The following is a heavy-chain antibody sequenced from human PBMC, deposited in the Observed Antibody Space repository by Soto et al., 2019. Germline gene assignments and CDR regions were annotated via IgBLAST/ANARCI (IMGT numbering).Heavy chain of an antibody. J-gene: IGHJ6*02. CDR2: ISYDGSNK. D-gene: IGHD5-18*01. CDR3: ARDYGSYGPYYYYGMDV. Sequence: GSLRLSCAASGFTFSSYAMHWVRQAAGKGLEWVAVISYDGSNKYYADSVKGRFTISRDNSKNTLYLQMNSLRAEDTAVYYCARDYGSYGPYYYYGMDVWGQGTTVTVSS. V-gene: IGHV3-30-3*01. CDR1: GFTFSSYA.